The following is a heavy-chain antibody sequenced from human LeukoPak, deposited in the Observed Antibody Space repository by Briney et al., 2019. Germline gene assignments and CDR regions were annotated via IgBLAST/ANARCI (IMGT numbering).Heavy chain of an antibody. D-gene: IGHD1-14*01. CDR1: GFSFSSFA. CDR3: VVVVEPPDSDGFDV. Sequence: PGGSLRLSCAASGFSFSSFAMTWVRQAPGKGLEWVSSITGGHYATYNTDSVKGRFTISRDNAKNTLYLQMNSLTIEDTAVYYCVVVVEPPDSDGFDVWGQGTMITVSS. V-gene: IGHV3-23*01. CDR2: ITGGHYAT. J-gene: IGHJ3*01.